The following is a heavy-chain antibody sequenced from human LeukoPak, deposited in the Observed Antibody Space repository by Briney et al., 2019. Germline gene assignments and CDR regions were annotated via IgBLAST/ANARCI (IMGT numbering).Heavy chain of an antibody. CDR1: GGSFSGHY. J-gene: IGHJ4*02. CDR3: ARDRHDSTGYYYDY. D-gene: IGHD3-22*01. V-gene: IGHV4-59*11. CDR2: TYYIGSP. Sequence: SETLSLTCAVYGGSFSGHYWSWIRQSPGKGLEWIGYTYYIGSPNYNPSLKSRVTISVDTSKNQFSLRLTSVTAADTAVYYCARDRHDSTGYYYDYWGQGALVTVSS.